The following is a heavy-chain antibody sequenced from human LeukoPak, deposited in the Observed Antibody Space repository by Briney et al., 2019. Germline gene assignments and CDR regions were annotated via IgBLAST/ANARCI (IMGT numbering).Heavy chain of an antibody. CDR2: ISGSGGST. D-gene: IGHD1-1*01. V-gene: IGHV3-23*01. CDR1: GITFSSYG. CDR3: ARTENVPRYYFDY. J-gene: IGHJ4*02. Sequence: PGGSLRLSCAASGITFSSYGMSWVRQAPGKGLEWVSAISGSGGSTYYADSVKGRFTISRDNAKNSLYLQMNSLRAEDTAVYYCARTENVPRYYFDYWGQGTLVTVSS.